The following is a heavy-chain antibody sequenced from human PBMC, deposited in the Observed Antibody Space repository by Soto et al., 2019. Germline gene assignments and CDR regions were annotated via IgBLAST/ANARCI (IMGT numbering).Heavy chain of an antibody. Sequence: QVQLQESGPGLVKPSETLSLTCTVSGGSVSSGSYYWSWIRQPPGKGLEWIGYIYYSGSTNYNPSLKGRVTISVETSKNQFSLKLSSVTAADTAVYYCARGGALDYWGQGTLVTVSS. CDR1: GGSVSSGSYY. J-gene: IGHJ4*02. V-gene: IGHV4-61*01. CDR3: ARGGALDY. CDR2: IYYSGST. D-gene: IGHD3-16*01.